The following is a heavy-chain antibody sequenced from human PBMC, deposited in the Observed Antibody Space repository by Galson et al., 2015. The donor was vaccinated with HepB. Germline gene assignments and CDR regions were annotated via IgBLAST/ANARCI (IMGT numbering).Heavy chain of an antibody. CDR2: INPSGGST. V-gene: IGHV1-46*01. CDR3: ARDLFGYIGF. Sequence: SVKVSCKASGYTFTTYYIHWVRQAPGQGLEWMGMINPSGGSTTYAQKFQGRVTMTRDTSTSTVYMELSSLRSEDTAVYFCARDLFGYIGFWGQGTLVTVSP. CDR1: GYTFTTYY. D-gene: IGHD5-24*01. J-gene: IGHJ4*02.